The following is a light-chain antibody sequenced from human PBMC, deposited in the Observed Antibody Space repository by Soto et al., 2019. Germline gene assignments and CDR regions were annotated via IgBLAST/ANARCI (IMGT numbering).Light chain of an antibody. Sequence: EIVLTQSPGTLSLSPGERATLSCRASQSVSSSYLAWYQQKPGQAPRLLIYGASSRATGIPDRFSGSGSGTDFTLTISRLEPYFFSFYYCQHYRCSPFPFAQGPRLEIK. V-gene: IGKV3-20*01. J-gene: IGKJ5*01. CDR1: QSVSSSY. CDR2: GAS. CDR3: QHYRCSPFP.